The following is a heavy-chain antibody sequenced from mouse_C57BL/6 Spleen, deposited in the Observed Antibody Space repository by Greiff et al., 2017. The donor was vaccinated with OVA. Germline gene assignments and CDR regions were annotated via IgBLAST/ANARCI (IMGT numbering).Heavy chain of an antibody. D-gene: IGHD1-1*01. CDR2: IWSGGST. CDR3: ARKDYGSSVFYAMDY. J-gene: IGHJ4*01. Sequence: VKLMESGPGLVQPSQCLSITCTVSGFSLTSYGVHWVRQSPGKGLEWLGVIWSGGSTDSNAAFISSLSISKANSKSQVFFKMNSLQADDTAIYYCARKDYGSSVFYAMDYWGQGTSVTVSS. V-gene: IGHV2-2*01. CDR1: GFSLTSYG.